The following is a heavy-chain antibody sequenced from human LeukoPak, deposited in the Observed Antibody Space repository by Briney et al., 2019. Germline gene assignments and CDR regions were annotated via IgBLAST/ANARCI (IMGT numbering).Heavy chain of an antibody. CDR2: IYYSGST. CDR3: ARDALDYDFRSGYYDY. J-gene: IGHJ4*02. CDR1: GGSISSGGYY. Sequence: SQTLSLTCTVSGGSISSGGYYWSWIRQHPGKGLEWIGYIYYSGSTYYNPSLKSRVTISVDTSKNQFSLKLSSVTAADTAVYYCARDALDYDFRSGYYDYWGQGTLVTVSS. V-gene: IGHV4-31*03. D-gene: IGHD3-3*01.